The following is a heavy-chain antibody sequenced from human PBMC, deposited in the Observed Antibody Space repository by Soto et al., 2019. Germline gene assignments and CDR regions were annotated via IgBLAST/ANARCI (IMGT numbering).Heavy chain of an antibody. CDR1: TGSIFTHSFY. D-gene: IGHD6-19*01. J-gene: IGHJ4*02. Sequence: QMQLQESGPGLVKPSETLSLTCNVSTGSIFTHSFYWAWIRQPPGKALEWIGAINHSGSPYHKPYRKSRVAISVHTPRYPFSLPLTSVTAGVSAVYYCARRNAPRYSRGNNPFDRWGQGTLVTVSS. CDR2: INHSGSP. V-gene: IGHV4-39*01. CDR3: ARRNAPRYSRGNNPFDR.